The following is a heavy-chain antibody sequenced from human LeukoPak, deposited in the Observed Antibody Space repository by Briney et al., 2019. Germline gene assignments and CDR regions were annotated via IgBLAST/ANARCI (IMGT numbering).Heavy chain of an antibody. CDR2: MYYSGST. CDR3: ARGRYYFDY. Sequence: PSETLSLTCTVSGGSISSRSRYWGWIRQPPGKGLEWIGSMYYSGSTYYNLFLKSRVTISVDTSKNQFSLKLSSVTAADTAVYYCARGRYYFDYWGQGTLVTVST. CDR1: GGSISSRSRY. V-gene: IGHV4-39*07. J-gene: IGHJ4*02.